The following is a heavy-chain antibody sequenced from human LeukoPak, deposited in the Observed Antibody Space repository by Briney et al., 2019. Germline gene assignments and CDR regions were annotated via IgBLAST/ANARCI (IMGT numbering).Heavy chain of an antibody. V-gene: IGHV4-34*01. CDR1: GGSFSGYY. Sequence: SETLSLTCAVYGGSFSGYYWSWIRQPPGKGLEWIGEINHSGSTNYNPSLKSRVTISVDTSKNQFSLKLSSVTAADTAVYYCARQLGFARYFDLWGRGTLVTVSS. CDR3: ARQLGFARYFDL. D-gene: IGHD3-16*01. CDR2: INHSGST. J-gene: IGHJ2*01.